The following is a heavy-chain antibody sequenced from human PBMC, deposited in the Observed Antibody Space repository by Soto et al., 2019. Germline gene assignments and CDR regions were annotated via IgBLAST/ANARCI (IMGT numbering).Heavy chain of an antibody. CDR2: ISYDGSIE. D-gene: IGHD3-10*01. J-gene: IGHJ4*02. CDR1: GFTFSNYG. CDR3: GRDWVWFGAHPIDN. V-gene: IGHV3-30*03. Sequence: QVQVVESGGGVVQPGRSLRLSCAASGFTFSNYGMHWVRQAPGKWLDWVAVISYDGSIEYYSESVKGRFTRSRENSENTVYLQMNSLRTEDTAVYFCGRDWVWFGAHPIDNWGQGTLVTVSS.